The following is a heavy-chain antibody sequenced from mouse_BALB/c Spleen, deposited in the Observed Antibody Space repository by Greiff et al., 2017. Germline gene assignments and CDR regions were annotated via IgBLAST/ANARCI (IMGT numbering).Heavy chain of an antibody. Sequence: EVQRVESGGGLVQPGGSRKLSCAASGFTFSSFGMHWVRQAPEKGLEWVAYISSGSSTIYYADTVKGRFTISRDNPKNTLFLQMTSLRSEDTAMYYCARTRAPGYYFDYWGQGTTLTVSS. CDR2: ISSGSSTI. V-gene: IGHV5-17*02. CDR3: ARTRAPGYYFDY. CDR1: GFTFSSFG. J-gene: IGHJ2*01. D-gene: IGHD4-1*01.